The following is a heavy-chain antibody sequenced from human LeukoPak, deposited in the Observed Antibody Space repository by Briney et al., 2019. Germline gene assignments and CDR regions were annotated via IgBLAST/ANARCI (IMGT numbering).Heavy chain of an antibody. D-gene: IGHD3-10*01. V-gene: IGHV1-2*02. CDR1: GYTFTGYY. CDR2: INPNSGGT. CDR3: ARGRSGELTWAFTLDS. Sequence: SVKVSCKASGYTFTGYYMHWVRQAPGQGLEWMGWINPNSGGTKYAQKFQGRVTMTRDMSISTAYMELSRLRSDDTAVYYCARGRSGELTWAFTLDSWGQGTLFTVYS. J-gene: IGHJ4*02.